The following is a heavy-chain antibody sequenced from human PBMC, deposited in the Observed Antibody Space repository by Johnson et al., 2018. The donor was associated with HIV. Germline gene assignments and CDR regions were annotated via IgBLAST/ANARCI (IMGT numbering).Heavy chain of an antibody. V-gene: IGHV3-66*02. Sequence: VQLVESGGGVVQPGRSLRLSCAASGFTFSSYWMSWVRQAPGTGLEWVSIIYSGGSTYYAASVKGRFPISRDNSKDTLYLEMNSLRAEDTAVYYCARDYETIWGQGTMVTVSS. J-gene: IGHJ3*02. CDR2: IYSGGST. CDR1: GFTFSSYW. D-gene: IGHD3-16*01. CDR3: ARDYETI.